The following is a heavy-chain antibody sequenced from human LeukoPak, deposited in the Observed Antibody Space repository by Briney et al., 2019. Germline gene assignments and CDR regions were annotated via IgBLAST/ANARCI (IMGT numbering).Heavy chain of an antibody. Sequence: GGSLRLSCAASGFTVSSNYMSWVRQAPGKGLEWVSVIYSGGSTYYADSVKGRFTISRDNSKNTLYLQMNSLRAEDTAAYYCARPEGSTYYYYGMDVWGQGTTVTVSS. CDR1: GFTVSSNY. CDR2: IYSGGST. J-gene: IGHJ6*02. D-gene: IGHD5/OR15-5a*01. V-gene: IGHV3-66*04. CDR3: ARPEGSTYYYYGMDV.